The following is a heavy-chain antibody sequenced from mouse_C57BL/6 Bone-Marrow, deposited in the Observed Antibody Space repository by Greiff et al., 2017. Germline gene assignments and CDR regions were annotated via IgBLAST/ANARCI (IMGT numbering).Heavy chain of an antibody. Sequence: VQLQQSGPELVKPGASVKISCKASGYTFTDYYMNWVKQSHGKSLEWIGDINPNNGGTSYNQKFKGKATLTVDKSSSTAYMELRSLTSEDSAVYYWARSLGQGFAYWGQGTLVTVSA. CDR1: GYTFTDYY. CDR3: ARSLGQGFAY. J-gene: IGHJ3*01. D-gene: IGHD4-1*01. CDR2: INPNNGGT. V-gene: IGHV1-26*01.